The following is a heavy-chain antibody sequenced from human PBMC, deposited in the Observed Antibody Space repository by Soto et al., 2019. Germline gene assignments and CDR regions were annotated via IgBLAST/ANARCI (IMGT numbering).Heavy chain of an antibody. CDR2: ISYDGTKK. V-gene: IGHV3-30*18. CDR1: GFSFVNYG. Sequence: LRLSCAASGFSFVNYGVHWARQAPGKGLEWVAGISYDGTKKHYVGSVRGRFTISRDNSQNTLHLHMNSLRPDDTAVYYCVKARAPWSVTTAFDCWGQGTLVTVSS. D-gene: IGHD4-17*01. J-gene: IGHJ4*02. CDR3: VKARAPWSVTTAFDC.